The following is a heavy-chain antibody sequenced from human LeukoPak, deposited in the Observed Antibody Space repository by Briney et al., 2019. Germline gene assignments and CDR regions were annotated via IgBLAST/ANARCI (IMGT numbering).Heavy chain of an antibody. Sequence: GGSLRLSCAASGFTFDDYGMSWVRQAPGKGLERVSGINWNGGSTGYADSVKGRFTISRDNAKDSLYLQMNSLRAEDTALYHCARGDSSGWYLVFDYWGQGTLVTVSS. D-gene: IGHD6-19*01. CDR3: ARGDSSGWYLVFDY. V-gene: IGHV3-20*01. J-gene: IGHJ4*02. CDR1: GFTFDDYG. CDR2: INWNGGST.